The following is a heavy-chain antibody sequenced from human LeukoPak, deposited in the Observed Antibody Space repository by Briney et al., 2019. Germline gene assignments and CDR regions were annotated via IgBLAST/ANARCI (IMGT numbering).Heavy chain of an antibody. Sequence: PSETLSLTCAVHDGPFSGYYWSWIRQPPGKGLEWIGEISQRGSPNYNPSLKSRVTISINTSKKQFSLKLSSVTAADTAVYYCARGLKGLRYFDWLDYYFDYWGQGTLVTVSS. D-gene: IGHD3-9*01. CDR2: ISQRGSP. CDR3: ARGLKGLRYFDWLDYYFDY. V-gene: IGHV4-34*01. J-gene: IGHJ4*02. CDR1: DGPFSGYY.